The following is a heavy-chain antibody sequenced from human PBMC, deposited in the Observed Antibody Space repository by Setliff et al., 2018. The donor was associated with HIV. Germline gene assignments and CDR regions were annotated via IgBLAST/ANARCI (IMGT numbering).Heavy chain of an antibody. D-gene: IGHD3-3*01. CDR1: GASINSGSYY. CDR3: TRPRVPYDFWSGPEV. V-gene: IGHV4-31*03. Sequence: PSETLSLTCSVSGASINSGSYYWTWIRQHPGKGLEWIGYIYYSGSTYYNPSLKSRLAMSLDTSSNQFSLKLRSVTAADTAVYYCTRPRVPYDFWSGPEVWGQGTLVTVSS. CDR2: IYYSGST. J-gene: IGHJ4*02.